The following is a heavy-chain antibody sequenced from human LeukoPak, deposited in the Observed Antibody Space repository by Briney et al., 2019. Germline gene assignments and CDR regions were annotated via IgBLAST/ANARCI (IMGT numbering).Heavy chain of an antibody. J-gene: IGHJ5*02. CDR1: GDSVSSNSVT. D-gene: IGHD2-2*01. CDR2: IYYRSTWYN. CDR3: ARRLTQYDCFDP. Sequence: SQTLSLTCAISGDSVSSNSVTWNWIRQSPSRGLEWLGRIYYRSTWYNDYAVSVRGRITVNPDTSKNQFSLHLNSVTPEDAAVYYCARRLTQYDCFDPWGQGILVTVSS. V-gene: IGHV6-1*01.